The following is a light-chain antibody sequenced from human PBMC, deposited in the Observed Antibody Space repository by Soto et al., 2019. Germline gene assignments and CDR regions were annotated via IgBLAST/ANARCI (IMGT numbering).Light chain of an antibody. CDR1: QSVSSN. CDR3: QQSNNCLRT. V-gene: IGKV3-15*01. CDR2: GAS. Sequence: EIVMTQSPATLSVSTGERATLSCRASQSVSSNLAWYQQKPGKAPRLLIYGASTRANGIPARFSGSGSGTECTLTISSLKSEDFAVDCCQQSNNCLRTFGPGNKV. J-gene: IGKJ1*01.